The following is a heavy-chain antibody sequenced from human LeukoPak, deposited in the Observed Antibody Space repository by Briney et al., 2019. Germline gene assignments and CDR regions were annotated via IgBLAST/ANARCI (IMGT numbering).Heavy chain of an antibody. CDR3: ARSYCSSTSCSPWTFDP. D-gene: IGHD2-2*01. J-gene: IGHJ5*02. V-gene: IGHV4-31*03. CDR1: GGSISSGGYY. Sequence: PSQTLSLTCTVSGGSISSGGYYWSWIRQHPGTGLEWIGYIYYSGSTYYNPSLKSRVTISVDTSKNQFSLKLSSVTAADTAVYYCARSYCSSTSCSPWTFDPWGQGTLVTVSS. CDR2: IYYSGST.